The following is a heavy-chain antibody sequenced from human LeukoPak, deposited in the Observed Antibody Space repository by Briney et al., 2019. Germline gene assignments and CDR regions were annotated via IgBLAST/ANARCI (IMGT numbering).Heavy chain of an antibody. CDR3: ARELGEQWLDYYYYYMDV. J-gene: IGHJ6*03. CDR1: GGSISSGSYY. D-gene: IGHD6-19*01. V-gene: IGHV4-61*02. CDR2: IYTSGST. Sequence: PSQTLSLTCTVSGGSISSGSYYWSWIRQPAGKGLEWIGRIYTSGSTNYNPSLKSRVTISVDTSKNQFSLKLSSVTAADTAVYYCARELGEQWLDYYYYYMDVWGKGTTVTISS.